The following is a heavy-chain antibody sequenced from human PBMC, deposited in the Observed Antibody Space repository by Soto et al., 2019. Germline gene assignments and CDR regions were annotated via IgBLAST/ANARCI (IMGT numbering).Heavy chain of an antibody. CDR3: ARDQWPTGDYYGMDV. CDR1: GFTFTTYA. Sequence: GGSLRLSCAASGFTFTTYAMTWVRQAPGKGLEWFSGISASGGSTYYAPSVKGRFTISRDNSKNTLYLQMNSLRAEDTAVYYCARDQWPTGDYYGMDVWGQGTTVTVSS. D-gene: IGHD6-19*01. V-gene: IGHV3-23*01. CDR2: ISASGGST. J-gene: IGHJ6*02.